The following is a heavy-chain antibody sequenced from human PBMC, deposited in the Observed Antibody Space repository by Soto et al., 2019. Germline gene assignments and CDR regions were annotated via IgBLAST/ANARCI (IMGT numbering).Heavy chain of an antibody. CDR1: GFPISSGYF. J-gene: IGHJ5*02. Sequence: SETLSLTCAVSGFPISSGYFWGWIRQPPGKGPEWLGSIYHSGTTYYNPSVKGRVTISVDTSKNQFSLKMSSVTAADTAVYYCARDSSGYYWFDPWGQGTLVTVSS. V-gene: IGHV4-38-2*02. CDR3: ARDSSGYYWFDP. CDR2: IYHSGTT. D-gene: IGHD3-22*01.